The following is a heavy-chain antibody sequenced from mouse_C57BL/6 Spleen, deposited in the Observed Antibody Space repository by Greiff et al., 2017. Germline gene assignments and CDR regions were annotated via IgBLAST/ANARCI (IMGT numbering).Heavy chain of an antibody. CDR3: ASIYDSFAY. V-gene: IGHV2-9-1*01. CDR2: IWTGGGT. D-gene: IGHD2-3*01. Sequence: QVQLQESGPGLVAPSQSLSITCTVSGFSLTSYAISWVRQPPGQGLEWLGVIWTGGGTNYNSALNSRLSISKDNSKSQVFLKMNSMQTDDTARYYCASIYDSFAYWGQGTLVTVSA. J-gene: IGHJ3*01. CDR1: GFSLTSYA.